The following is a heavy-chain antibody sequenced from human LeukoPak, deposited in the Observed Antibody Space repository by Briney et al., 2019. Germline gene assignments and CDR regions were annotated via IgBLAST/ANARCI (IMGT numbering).Heavy chain of an antibody. D-gene: IGHD5-12*01. Sequence: GSLRLSCAASGFTFSTYGMQWVRQTPGKGLEWLSYISGGSDSIKYADSVKGRFTSSRDNARNLLYVQMNSLRAEDTAVYYCGQSRISFSGQVDHWGQGTLVTVSS. J-gene: IGHJ4*02. V-gene: IGHV3-48*04. CDR3: GQSRISFSGQVDH. CDR2: ISGGSDSI. CDR1: GFTFSTYG.